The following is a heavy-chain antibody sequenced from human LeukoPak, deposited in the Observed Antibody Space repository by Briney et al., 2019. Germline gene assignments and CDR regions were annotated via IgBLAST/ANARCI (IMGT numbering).Heavy chain of an antibody. D-gene: IGHD1-26*01. V-gene: IGHV1-2*02. Sequence: GASVKVSCKASGYTFTGYYTHWVRQAPGQGLEWMGWINPNSGGTNYAQKFQGRVTMTRDTSTSTVYMELSSLRSEDTAVYYCARDDHSGSYSRGFDYWGQGTLVTVSS. J-gene: IGHJ4*02. CDR2: INPNSGGT. CDR1: GYTFTGYY. CDR3: ARDDHSGSYSRGFDY.